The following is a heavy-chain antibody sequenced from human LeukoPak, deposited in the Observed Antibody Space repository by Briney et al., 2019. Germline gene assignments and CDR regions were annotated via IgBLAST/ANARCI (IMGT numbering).Heavy chain of an antibody. CDR1: GFTVSSNY. CDR3: AGRRSSGWYAY. J-gene: IGHJ4*02. V-gene: IGHV3-53*01. Sequence: GGSLRLSCAASGFTVSSNYMSWVRQAPGKGLEWVSVIYDSGTTYYADSVKGRFLIFRDTSKNTVDLQMNSLRVEDTAVYYCAGRRSSGWYAYWGQGTLVTVSS. D-gene: IGHD6-19*01. CDR2: IYDSGTT.